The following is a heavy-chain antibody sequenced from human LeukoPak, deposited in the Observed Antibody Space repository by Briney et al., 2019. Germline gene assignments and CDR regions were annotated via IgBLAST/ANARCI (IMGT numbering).Heavy chain of an antibody. CDR1: GGSISSSSYY. V-gene: IGHV4-39*01. CDR2: VYYSGSD. CDR3: ARLVVGATVNWFDP. Sequence: SETLSLTCTVSGGSISSSSYYWGWIRQSPGKGLEWIGNVYYSGSDYYNPSLKSPVTISVDTSKNQFSLNLSSVTAADTAVYYCARLVVGATVNWFDPWGQGILVTVSS. D-gene: IGHD2-15*01. J-gene: IGHJ5*02.